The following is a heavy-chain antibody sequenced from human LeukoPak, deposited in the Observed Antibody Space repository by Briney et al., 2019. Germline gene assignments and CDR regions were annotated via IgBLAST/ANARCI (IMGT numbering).Heavy chain of an antibody. D-gene: IGHD3-10*01. Sequence: GGSLRLSCAASRFTFSSYGMHWVRQAPGKGLEGVSFIRFDGTNKYYADSVKGRFTISRDNSKNMLYLQITRLRAEDTAVYYCTKCLTWFGERNNYYYYMDVWGKGTTLTISS. CDR3: TKCLTWFGERNNYYYYMDV. V-gene: IGHV3-30*02. J-gene: IGHJ6*03. CDR2: IRFDGTNK. CDR1: RFTFSSYG.